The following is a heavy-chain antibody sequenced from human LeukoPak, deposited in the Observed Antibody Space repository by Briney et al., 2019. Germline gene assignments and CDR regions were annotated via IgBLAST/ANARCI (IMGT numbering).Heavy chain of an antibody. CDR1: GDSFSGYY. V-gene: IGHV4-59*01. J-gene: IGHJ3*02. D-gene: IGHD1-26*01. Sequence: SETLTLTCTASGDSFSGYYWSWIRQPPGKGLEWIGYIYFSGTTNYNPSLKSRVTISVDTSKNQFSLRLSSVTAADTAVYYCARETGGTYSNDAFDIGGQGTMVTVSS. CDR3: ARETGGTYSNDAFDI. CDR2: IYFSGTT.